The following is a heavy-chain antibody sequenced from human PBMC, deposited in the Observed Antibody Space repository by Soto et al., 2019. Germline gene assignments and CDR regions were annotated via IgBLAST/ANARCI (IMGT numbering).Heavy chain of an antibody. CDR3: ARHRSSSDFMNDY. CDR2: IYSSGNT. Sequence: QVQLQESGPGLVKPSETLSLTCTVSGDSISSYYWSWIRQPPGKGLEWIGYIYSSGNTNYNPSLKSRVTISVDTSKNQFSLKLSSVTAADTAVYYWARHRSSSDFMNDYWGQGTLVTVSS. J-gene: IGHJ4*02. V-gene: IGHV4-59*08. D-gene: IGHD6-19*01. CDR1: GDSISSYY.